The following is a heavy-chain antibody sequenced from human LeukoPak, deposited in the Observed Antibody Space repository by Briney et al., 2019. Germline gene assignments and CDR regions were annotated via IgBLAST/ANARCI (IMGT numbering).Heavy chain of an antibody. Sequence: GASVKVSCEASGYTFTGYYMHWVRQAPGQGLEWMGWINPNSGGTNYAQKFQGRVTMTRDTSINTAYMELSRLRSDDTAVYYCARVDRGYYDYVWGSYRPIDYWGQGTLVTVSS. D-gene: IGHD3-16*02. CDR1: GYTFTGYY. V-gene: IGHV1-2*02. J-gene: IGHJ4*02. CDR3: ARVDRGYYDYVWGSYRPIDY. CDR2: INPNSGGT.